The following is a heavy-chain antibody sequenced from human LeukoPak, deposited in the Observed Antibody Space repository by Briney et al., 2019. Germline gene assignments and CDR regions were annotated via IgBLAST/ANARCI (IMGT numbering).Heavy chain of an antibody. Sequence: GGSLRLSCAASGFTFSTYSMNWVRQAPGKGLEWVSSISNTGTTLYYADPVRGRFTISRDNAKNSLYLQLNSLRADDTAVYYCAREAVSRKTPYWYFDLWGRGTLVTVSS. D-gene: IGHD5/OR15-5a*01. J-gene: IGHJ2*01. CDR3: AREAVSRKTPYWYFDL. V-gene: IGHV3-48*04. CDR2: ISNTGTTL. CDR1: GFTFSTYS.